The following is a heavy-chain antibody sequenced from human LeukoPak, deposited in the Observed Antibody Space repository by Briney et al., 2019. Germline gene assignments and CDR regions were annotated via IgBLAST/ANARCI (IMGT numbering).Heavy chain of an antibody. D-gene: IGHD2/OR15-2a*01. V-gene: IGHV6-1*01. J-gene: IGHJ3*02. CDR3: AREPKWTPRRLSAFDI. CDR1: GDSVSSTSAA. Sequence: SQTLSLTCAISGDSVSSTSAAWHWIRQSPSRGLEWVARTYYRSTWNNDYAVSMRSRITITPDTSKNQFSLQLNSVTPEDTAVYYCAREPKWTPRRLSAFDIWSQGTVLTVSS. CDR2: TYYRSTWNN.